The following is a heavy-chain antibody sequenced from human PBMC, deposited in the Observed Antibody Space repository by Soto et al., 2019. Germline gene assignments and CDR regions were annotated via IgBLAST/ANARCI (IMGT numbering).Heavy chain of an antibody. V-gene: IGHV3-48*01. D-gene: IGHD2-21*01. CDR2: SSSSSRTI. Sequence: EVQLVESGGGLVQPGGSLRLSCAASGFTFSSYSMNWVRQAPGKGLEWVSYSSSSSRTIYYADSVKGRFTISRDNAKNALYLQMNRLSVEVPAVYYCARYSPPIDYWGHGPLVTVSS. CDR1: GFTFSSYS. CDR3: ARYSPPIDY. J-gene: IGHJ4*01.